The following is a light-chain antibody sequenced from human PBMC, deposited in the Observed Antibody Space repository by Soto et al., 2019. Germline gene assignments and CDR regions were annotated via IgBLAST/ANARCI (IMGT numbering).Light chain of an antibody. CDR1: EDISRW. CDR3: LQYNFYPYT. Sequence: DIQLTQSPSTLSASVGDRVTITCRASEDISRWLAWYQHKPGKAPKLLIYQASNLESGVPSRFTGSGSETEFTLTISGLQPDDFASYCCLQYNFYPYTLGQWTKLEIK. J-gene: IGKJ2*01. CDR2: QAS. V-gene: IGKV1-5*03.